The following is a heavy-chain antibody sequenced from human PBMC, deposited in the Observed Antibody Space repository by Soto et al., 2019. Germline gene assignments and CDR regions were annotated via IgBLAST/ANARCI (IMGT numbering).Heavy chain of an antibody. Sequence: GSLRLSCAGSGFIVSSYYMSWFRQSAGKGLEWISVIYSGGSTYYADSVKGRFTISRDNSENTLYLQLNSLRAEDTAVYYCAKSGGNGWFADAFDVWGQGTMVTVSS. CDR1: GFIVSSYY. J-gene: IGHJ3*01. D-gene: IGHD6-19*01. V-gene: IGHV3-53*01. CDR3: AKSGGNGWFADAFDV. CDR2: IYSGGST.